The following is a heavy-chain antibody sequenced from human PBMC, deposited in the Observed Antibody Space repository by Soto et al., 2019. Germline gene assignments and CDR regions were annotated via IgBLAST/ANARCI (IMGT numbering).Heavy chain of an antibody. V-gene: IGHV3-33*03. J-gene: IGHJ6*02. CDR1: GFTFSSYG. Sequence: HPGGSLRLSCAASGFTFSSYGMHWVRQAPGKGLEWVAVIWYDGSNKYYVDSVKGRFTISRDNAKNSLYLQMNSLRAEDTAVYYCARFYYDSSGYLPSPYYYYYGMDVWGQGTTVTVSS. D-gene: IGHD3-22*01. CDR2: IWYDGSNK. CDR3: ARFYYDSSGYLPSPYYYYYGMDV.